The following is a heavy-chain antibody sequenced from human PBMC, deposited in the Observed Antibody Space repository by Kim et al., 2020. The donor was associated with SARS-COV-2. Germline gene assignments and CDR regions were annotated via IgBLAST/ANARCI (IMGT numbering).Heavy chain of an antibody. J-gene: IGHJ4*02. Sequence: ASVKVSCKASGYTFTSYYMHWVRQAPGQGLEWMGIINPSGGSTSYAQKFQGRVTMTRDTSTSTVYMELSSLRSEDTAVYYCARELIGGPSSGSLSGVDYWGQGTLVTVSS. CDR2: INPSGGST. D-gene: IGHD3-10*01. CDR1: GYTFTSYY. V-gene: IGHV1-46*01. CDR3: ARELIGGPSSGSLSGVDY.